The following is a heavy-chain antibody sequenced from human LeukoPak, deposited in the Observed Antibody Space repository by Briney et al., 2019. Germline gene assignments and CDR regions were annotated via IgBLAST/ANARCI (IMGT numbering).Heavy chain of an antibody. CDR1: GFTFSSYC. V-gene: IGHV3-30*03. Sequence: GGSLRLSCAASGFTFSSYCMHWVRQAPGKGLEWVAVISYDGSNKYYADSVKGRFTISRDNSKNTLYLQMNSLRAGDTAVYYCARPHYYDSTELDHWGQGPLVTVSS. D-gene: IGHD3-22*01. CDR2: ISYDGSNK. CDR3: ARPHYYDSTELDH. J-gene: IGHJ4*02.